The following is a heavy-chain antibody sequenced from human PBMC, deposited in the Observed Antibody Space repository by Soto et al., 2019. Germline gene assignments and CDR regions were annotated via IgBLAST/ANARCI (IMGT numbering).Heavy chain of an antibody. V-gene: IGHV3-23*01. CDR1: GFTFSSYA. CDR2: ISGSGGST. Sequence: HPGGSLRLSCAASGFTFSSYAMSWVRQAPGKGLEWVSAISGSGGSTYYADSVKGRFTISRDNSKNTLYLQMNSLRAEDTAVYYCEFLKWYAILTGPDGMDVWGQGTTVTVSS. J-gene: IGHJ6*02. CDR3: EFLKWYAILTGPDGMDV. D-gene: IGHD3-9*01.